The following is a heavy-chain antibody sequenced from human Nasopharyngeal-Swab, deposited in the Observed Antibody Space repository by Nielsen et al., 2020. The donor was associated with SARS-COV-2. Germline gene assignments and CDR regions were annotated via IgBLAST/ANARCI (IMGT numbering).Heavy chain of an antibody. CDR3: ARDGLVSGSYDAFDI. CDR2: INPSGGST. Sequence: ASVKVSCKASGYTFISYYMHWVRQAPAQGLEWMGIINPSGGSTSYAQKFQGRVTMTRDKSTSTVYMELSSLRSEDTAVYYCARDGLVSGSYDAFDIWGQGTMVTVSS. CDR1: GYTFISYY. J-gene: IGHJ3*02. D-gene: IGHD1-26*01. V-gene: IGHV1-46*01.